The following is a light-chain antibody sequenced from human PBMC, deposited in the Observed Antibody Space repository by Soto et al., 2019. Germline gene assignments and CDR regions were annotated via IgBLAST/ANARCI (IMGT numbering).Light chain of an antibody. Sequence: SALTQPSSLSGSPGQSITLSFPGNSSEIGAYNFVSWYQQHPGKAPKLMLYDVNIRPSGVSNRFSGSKSGNTASLTISGLQAEDEADYYCTSWTTSTTMIFGGGTKVTVL. J-gene: IGLJ2*01. V-gene: IGLV2-14*03. CDR1: SSEIGAYNF. CDR2: DVN. CDR3: TSWTTSTTMI.